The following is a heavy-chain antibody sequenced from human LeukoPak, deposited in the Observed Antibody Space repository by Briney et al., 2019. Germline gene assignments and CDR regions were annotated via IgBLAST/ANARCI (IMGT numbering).Heavy chain of an antibody. Sequence: SETLSLTCTVSGDSISSSKKYWGWVRQPPGKGLEWIGSIYYSGNTYYNPSLKSRVTISLDTSRNQISLRLSSVTAADTADYYCARAQGNGLIDFWGQGTLVTVSS. CDR2: IYYSGNT. D-gene: IGHD3/OR15-3a*01. CDR3: ARAQGNGLIDF. J-gene: IGHJ4*02. V-gene: IGHV4-39*01. CDR1: GDSISSSKKY.